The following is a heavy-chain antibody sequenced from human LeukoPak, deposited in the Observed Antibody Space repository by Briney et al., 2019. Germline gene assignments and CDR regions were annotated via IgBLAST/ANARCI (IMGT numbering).Heavy chain of an antibody. D-gene: IGHD3-16*02. J-gene: IGHJ6*03. CDR2: IYVTGST. V-gene: IGHV4-59*08. CDR1: GGSIGTYY. Sequence: SETLSLTCTVSGGSIGTYYWSWIRQSRGKGLEWIGYIYVTGSTRYNPYLQSRVTILVDTSRNQFFLKMSSVTAADTAVYYCARHIGGGIEDMDVWGKGTKVTVSS. CDR3: ARHIGGGIEDMDV.